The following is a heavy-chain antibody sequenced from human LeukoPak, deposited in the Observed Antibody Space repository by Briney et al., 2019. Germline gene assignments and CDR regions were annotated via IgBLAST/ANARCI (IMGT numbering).Heavy chain of an antibody. J-gene: IGHJ4*02. CDR3: AKFNGGYPIFDY. Sequence: GGSLRLSCAASGFTFSSYAMSWVRQAPGKGLEWVSAISGSGGSTYYADSVKGRFTISRDNPKNTLYLQMNSLRAEDTAVYYCAKFNGGYPIFDYWGQGTLVTVSS. CDR1: GFTFSSYA. D-gene: IGHD4-17*01. CDR2: ISGSGGST. V-gene: IGHV3-23*01.